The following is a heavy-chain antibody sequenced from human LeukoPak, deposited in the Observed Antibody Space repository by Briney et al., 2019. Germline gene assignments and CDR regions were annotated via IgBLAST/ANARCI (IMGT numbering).Heavy chain of an antibody. Sequence: TLSLTCTVSGGSISSSSYYWGWIRQPPGKALEWLALIYWDDDKRYSPSLKSRLTITKDTSKNQVVLTMTNMDPVDTATYYCAHSSDILTDSDAFDIWGQGTMVTVSS. CDR1: GGSISSSSYY. CDR3: AHSSDILTDSDAFDI. D-gene: IGHD3-9*01. CDR2: IYWDDDK. J-gene: IGHJ3*02. V-gene: IGHV2-5*02.